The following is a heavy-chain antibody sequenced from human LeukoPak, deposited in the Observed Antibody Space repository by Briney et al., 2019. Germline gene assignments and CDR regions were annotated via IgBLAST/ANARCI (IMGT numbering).Heavy chain of an antibody. Sequence: SQTLSLTCAISGDSVSSNSAAWNWIRQSPSRGLEWLGRTYYRSKWYDDYAVSVKSRITINPDTSQNQFSLHLNSVTPEDTAVYCCARENSPNWGLFDYWGQGTLVTVSS. D-gene: IGHD7-27*01. J-gene: IGHJ4*02. CDR3: ARENSPNWGLFDY. V-gene: IGHV6-1*01. CDR1: GDSVSSNSAA. CDR2: TYYRSKWYD.